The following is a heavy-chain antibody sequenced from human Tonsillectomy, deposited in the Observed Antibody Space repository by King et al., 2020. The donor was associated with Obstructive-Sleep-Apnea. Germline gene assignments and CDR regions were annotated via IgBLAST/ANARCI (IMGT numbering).Heavy chain of an antibody. J-gene: IGHJ4*02. Sequence: TLKESGPVLVKPTETLTLTCTVSGFSLSNARMGVSWFRQPPGKALEGLAHIFSNDEKSYSTILRRRLTISKDTSKSQVVLTMTNMDPVDTATYYCARTNIAAASDFDYWGQGTLVTVSS. V-gene: IGHV2-26*01. D-gene: IGHD6-13*01. CDR2: IFSNDEK. CDR3: ARTNIAAASDFDY. CDR1: GFSLSNARMG.